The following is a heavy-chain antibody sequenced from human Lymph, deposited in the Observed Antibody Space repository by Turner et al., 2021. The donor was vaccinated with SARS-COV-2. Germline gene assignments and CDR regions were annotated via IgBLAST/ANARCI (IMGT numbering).Heavy chain of an antibody. CDR1: GYTFTSYW. CDR3: ARREWGGSLGHIDY. V-gene: IGHV5-51*01. D-gene: IGHD3-3*01. Sequence: EVQLVQSGAEVKKRGESLKISCKGSGYTFTSYWIGWLRQMPGRGLEWMGISYPGDSDTRYGPSFQGQVTISADKSISTAYLQWSSLKASDTAMYYCARREWGGSLGHIDYWGQGTLVTVSS. CDR2: SYPGDSDT. J-gene: IGHJ4*02.